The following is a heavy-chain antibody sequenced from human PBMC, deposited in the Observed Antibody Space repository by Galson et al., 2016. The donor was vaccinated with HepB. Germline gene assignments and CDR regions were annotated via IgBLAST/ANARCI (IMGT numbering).Heavy chain of an antibody. J-gene: IGHJ5*01. CDR1: GFTFSSYA. CDR2: ISGGGRTT. D-gene: IGHD2-15*01. V-gene: IGHV3-23*01. Sequence: SLRLSCAASGFTFSSYAMSWVRQAPGKGLEWVAGISGGGRTTFYADSVKGRFTISRDHSKNTLYLQMNSLRADDTAVYYCARLGANPSCLGGSCYRWFDSWGQGIMVTVSS. CDR3: ARLGANPSCLGGSCYRWFDS.